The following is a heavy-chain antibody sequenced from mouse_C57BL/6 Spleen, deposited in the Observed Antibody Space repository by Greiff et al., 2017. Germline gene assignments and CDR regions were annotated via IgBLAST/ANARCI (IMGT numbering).Heavy chain of an antibody. CDR2: ISSGSSTI. J-gene: IGHJ2*01. D-gene: IGHD3-3*01. Sequence: EVKLVESGGGLVKPGGSLKLSCAASGFTFSDYGMHWVRQAPEQGLEWVAYISSGSSTIYYADTVKGRFTISRDNAKNTLCLQMTSLRSEDTAMYYCAGGGRRFDYWGQGTTLTVSS. CDR3: AGGGRRFDY. CDR1: GFTFSDYG. V-gene: IGHV5-17*01.